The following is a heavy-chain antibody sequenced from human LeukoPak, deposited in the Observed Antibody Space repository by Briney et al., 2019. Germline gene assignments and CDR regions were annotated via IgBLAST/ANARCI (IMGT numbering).Heavy chain of an antibody. CDR1: GFTFSSYW. CDR3: AREDPGGNWFDP. V-gene: IGHV3-7*01. J-gene: IGHJ5*02. Sequence: GGSLRLSSVASGFTFSSYWMSWVRQAPGKGLEWVANIKQDGSEKYYVDSVKGRSTISRDNAKNSLYLQMNSLRAEDTALYYCAREDPGGNWFDPWGQGTLVTVSS. CDR2: IKQDGSEK.